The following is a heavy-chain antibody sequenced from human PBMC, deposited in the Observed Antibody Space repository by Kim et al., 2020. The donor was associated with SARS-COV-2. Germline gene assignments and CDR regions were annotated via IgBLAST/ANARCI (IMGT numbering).Heavy chain of an antibody. V-gene: IGHV1-69*13. D-gene: IGHD6-19*01. CDR1: GGTFSSYA. J-gene: IGHJ6*02. CDR2: IIPIFGTA. CDR3: ARDQTGAVAATGDYYYYYGMDV. Sequence: SVKVSCKASGGTFSSYAISWVRQAPGQGLEWMGGIIPIFGTANYAQKFQGRVTITADESTSTAYMELSSLRSEDTAVYYCARDQTGAVAATGDYYYYYGMDVWGQGTTVTVSS.